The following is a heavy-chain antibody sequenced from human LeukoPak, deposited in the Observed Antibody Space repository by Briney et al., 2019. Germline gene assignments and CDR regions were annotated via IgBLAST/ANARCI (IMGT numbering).Heavy chain of an antibody. D-gene: IGHD3-10*01. Sequence: PSETLSLTCTVSGGSISSGGYYWSWIRQHPGKGLEWIGYIYYSGSTYYNPSLKSRVTISVDTSKNQFSLKLSSVTAADTAVYYCARGAYGSPSQNWFDPWGQGTLVTVSS. J-gene: IGHJ5*02. V-gene: IGHV4-31*03. CDR2: IYYSGST. CDR1: GGSISSGGYY. CDR3: ARGAYGSPSQNWFDP.